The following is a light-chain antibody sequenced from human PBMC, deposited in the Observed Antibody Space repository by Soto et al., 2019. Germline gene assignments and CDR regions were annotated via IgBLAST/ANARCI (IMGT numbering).Light chain of an antibody. V-gene: IGKV3-15*01. Sequence: EIVMTQSPATLSVSPGERATLSCRASQSVSSNLAWFQHKPGQAPRLLIYGASTRATGIPARFSGSGSGTEFTLTISSLQSEDFAVYYCQQYKNWPPYTFGQGTKVEIK. CDR2: GAS. J-gene: IGKJ2*01. CDR3: QQYKNWPPYT. CDR1: QSVSSN.